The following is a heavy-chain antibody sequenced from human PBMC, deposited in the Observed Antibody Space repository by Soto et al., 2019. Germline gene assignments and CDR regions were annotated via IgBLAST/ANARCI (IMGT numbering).Heavy chain of an antibody. J-gene: IGHJ4*02. CDR2: INAGNGNT. D-gene: IGHD5-12*01. CDR1: GYTFTSYA. V-gene: IGHV1-3*01. CDR3: ARDHSGYGYGDYAQPFDY. Sequence: ASVKVFCKASGYTFTSYAMHWVRQAPGQRLEWMGWINAGNGNTKYSQKFQGRVTITRDTSASTAYMELSSLRSEDTAVYYCARDHSGYGYGDYAQPFDYWGQGTLVTVS.